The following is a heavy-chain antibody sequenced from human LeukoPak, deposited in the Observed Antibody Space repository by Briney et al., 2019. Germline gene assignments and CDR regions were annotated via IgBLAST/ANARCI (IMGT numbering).Heavy chain of an antibody. J-gene: IGHJ6*02. CDR3: ARRKDGVNV. CDR1: GYSFTSYW. V-gene: IGHV5-51*01. CDR2: IYPGDSDT. Sequence: GESLQIPSKGSGYSFTSYWIAWVRQMPGKGLEWMGIIYPGDSDTRYSPSFKGLLTISADKSISTAYLQWSSLKASDTATYYCARRKDGVNVWGQGTTVTVSS. D-gene: IGHD3-3*01.